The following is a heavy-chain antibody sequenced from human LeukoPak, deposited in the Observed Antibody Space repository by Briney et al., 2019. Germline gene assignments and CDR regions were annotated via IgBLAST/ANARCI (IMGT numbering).Heavy chain of an antibody. V-gene: IGHV3-7*03. CDR3: ARVYLEWYYFDY. CDR1: GFPFSSYW. Sequence: PGGSLRLSCAASGFPFSSYWMSWVRQAPGKGLEWVANIKQDRSEKYYVDSVKGRFTISRDNAKNSLYLQMNSLRAEDTAVYYCARVYLEWYYFDYWGQGTLVTVSS. D-gene: IGHD2-8*01. J-gene: IGHJ4*02. CDR2: IKQDRSEK.